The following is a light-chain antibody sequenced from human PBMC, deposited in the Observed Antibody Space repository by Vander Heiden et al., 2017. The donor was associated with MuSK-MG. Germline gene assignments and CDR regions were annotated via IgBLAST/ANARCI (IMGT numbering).Light chain of an antibody. CDR3: QVWDRSTDHSVV. V-gene: IGLV3-21*02. CDR2: DDN. Sequence: SYVLTPPPSVSVAPGQTATISCGGSNIGTKSVHWYQQRPGQAPVLVVYDDNDRPSGIPERISGSSSGNTATLTISRVEAGDEADYYCQVWDRSTDHSVVFGGGTKLTVL. J-gene: IGLJ2*01. CDR1: NIGTKS.